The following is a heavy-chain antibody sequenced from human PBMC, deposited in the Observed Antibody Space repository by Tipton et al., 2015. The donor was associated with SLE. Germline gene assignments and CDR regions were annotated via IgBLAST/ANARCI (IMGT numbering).Heavy chain of an antibody. CDR2: INPNSGGA. CDR3: ARDSFLVGASTLKY. Sequence: QSGAEVKRPGASVRVSCKASGYSFTGYYVHWVRQAPGQGLEWMGRINPNSGGADYAQKFQGRVTMTGDTSISTAYMEVSRLRSDDTAVYYCARDSFLVGASTLKYWGQGTLVTVSS. D-gene: IGHD1-26*01. V-gene: IGHV1-2*06. CDR1: GYSFTGYY. J-gene: IGHJ4*02.